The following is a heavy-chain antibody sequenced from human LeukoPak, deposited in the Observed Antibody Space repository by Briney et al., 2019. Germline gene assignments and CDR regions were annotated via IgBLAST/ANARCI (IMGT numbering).Heavy chain of an antibody. CDR1: GGSIRSSSYY. D-gene: IGHD4-17*01. CDR2: IYYSGST. Sequence: SETLSLTCPVSGGSIRSSSYYWGWIRQPPGKGLGWIGSIYYSGSTYYNPSLKSRVTISVDTSKNQFSLKLSSVTAADTAVYYCAGDYGDYGVYFDYWGQGTLVTVSS. CDR3: AGDYGDYGVYFDY. V-gene: IGHV4-39*07. J-gene: IGHJ4*02.